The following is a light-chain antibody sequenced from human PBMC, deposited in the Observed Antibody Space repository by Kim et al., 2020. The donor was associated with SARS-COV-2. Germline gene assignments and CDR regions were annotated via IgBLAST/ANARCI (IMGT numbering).Light chain of an antibody. CDR1: SRHRTYA. Sequence: ASGHLPCILTSRHRTYAIAWQQQRAETGPRFLMRVNSDGSLRRGDGSPDRFSGSSSGTERYLTISSLQAEDEADYYCQTWDTGIRVFGGGTKVTVL. CDR3: QTWDTGIRV. V-gene: IGLV4-69*01. CDR2: VNSDGSL. J-gene: IGLJ3*02.